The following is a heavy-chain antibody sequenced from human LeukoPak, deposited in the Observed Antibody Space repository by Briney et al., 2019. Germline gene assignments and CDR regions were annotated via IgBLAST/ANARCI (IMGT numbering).Heavy chain of an antibody. CDR2: ISGSGVST. CDR3: AKPRILYYCSSTSCHEGGFDC. CDR1: GFTFSSYA. Sequence: GGPLRLSCAASGFTFSSYAMSWVRQAPGKGLEWVSAISGSGVSTYYADSVKGRFTISRDNSKNTPYLQMNSLRAEDTAVYYCAKPRILYYCSSTSCHEGGFDCWGQGTLVTVSS. V-gene: IGHV3-23*01. D-gene: IGHD2-2*01. J-gene: IGHJ4*02.